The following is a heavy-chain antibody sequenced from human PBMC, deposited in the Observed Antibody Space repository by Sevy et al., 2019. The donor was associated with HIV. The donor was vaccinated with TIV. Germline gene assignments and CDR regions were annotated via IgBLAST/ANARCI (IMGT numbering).Heavy chain of an antibody. CDR2: ISSNGGSK. V-gene: IGHV3-64D*06. CDR1: GFTFSSYA. J-gene: IGHJ4*02. D-gene: IGHD3-3*01. Sequence: GGSLRLSCSASGFTFSSYAMHWVRQAPGKGLEYVSAISSNGGSKYYADSVKGRFTISRDNSKNTLYLQMSSLRAEDTAVYYCVKPPYDFWSGYYNTAYFDYWGQGTLVTVSS. CDR3: VKPPYDFWSGYYNTAYFDY.